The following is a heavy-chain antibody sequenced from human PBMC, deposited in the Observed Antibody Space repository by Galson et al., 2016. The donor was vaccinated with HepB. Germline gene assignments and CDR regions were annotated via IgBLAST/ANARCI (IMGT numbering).Heavy chain of an antibody. V-gene: IGHV1-46*01. CDR1: GYTFTNYY. D-gene: IGHD5-12*01. CDR3: ARGAESGYDLGDY. Sequence: SVKVSCKASGYTFTNYYIHWVRQAPGQGLEWMGIINPTDVTTPYAQKFQGRVTMTSDTSTSTVYMELSSLRSADAAVYYCARGAESGYDLGDYWGQGTLVTVSS. CDR2: INPTDVTT. J-gene: IGHJ4*02.